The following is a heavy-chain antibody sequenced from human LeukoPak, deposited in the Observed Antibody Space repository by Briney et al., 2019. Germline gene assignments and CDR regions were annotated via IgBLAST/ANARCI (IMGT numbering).Heavy chain of an antibody. D-gene: IGHD1-26*01. CDR1: GGSISGYY. Sequence: SETLFLTCTVSGGSISGYYWIWVRQPPGKGLEWIGHIYSSGRSDYNPSLRSRVTMSEDTSKNQFSLTLSSVTAADTAVYYCARDNAATYDYWGQGILVTVSS. V-gene: IGHV4-59*01. CDR3: ARDNAATYDY. CDR2: IYSSGRS. J-gene: IGHJ4*02.